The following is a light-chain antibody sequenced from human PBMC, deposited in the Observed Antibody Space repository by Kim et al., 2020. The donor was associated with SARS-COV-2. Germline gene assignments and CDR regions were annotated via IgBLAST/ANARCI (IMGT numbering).Light chain of an antibody. CDR3: NSRDSSDNPVV. Sequence: SSELTQDPVVSVALGQTVRITCQGDSLRTYFASWYQRKPGQAPVLVIYGKDNRPSGIPDRFSGSSSGDSASLTITGAQAEDEADYYCNSRDSSDNPVVFGGGTQMNVL. CDR1: SLRTYF. CDR2: GKD. V-gene: IGLV3-19*01. J-gene: IGLJ2*01.